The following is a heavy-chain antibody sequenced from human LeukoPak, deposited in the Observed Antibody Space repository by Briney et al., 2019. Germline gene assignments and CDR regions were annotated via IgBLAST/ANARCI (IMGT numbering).Heavy chain of an antibody. V-gene: IGHV3-48*01. CDR2: ISSSSSTI. CDR3: ARVGVPAAPYNWFDP. D-gene: IGHD2-2*01. CDR1: GFTFSSYS. J-gene: IGHJ5*02. Sequence: PGGSLRLSCAASGFTFSSYSMNWVRQAPGKGLEWVSYISSSSSTIYYADSVKGRFTISRDNAKNSLYLQMNSLRAEDTAVYYCARVGVPAAPYNWFDPWGQGTLVTVSS.